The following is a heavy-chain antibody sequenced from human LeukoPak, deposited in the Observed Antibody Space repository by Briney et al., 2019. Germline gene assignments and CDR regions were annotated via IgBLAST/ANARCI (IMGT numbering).Heavy chain of an antibody. J-gene: IGHJ6*02. CDR3: ARGVAPLRYYGMDV. D-gene: IGHD2-15*01. V-gene: IGHV4-34*01. CDR2: INHSGST. Sequence: SETLSLTCAVYGGSFSGYYWSWIRQPPGKGLEWIGEINHSGSTNYNPSPKSRVTISVDTSKNQFSLKLSSVTAADTAVYYCARGVAPLRYYGMDVWGQGTTVTVSS. CDR1: GGSFSGYY.